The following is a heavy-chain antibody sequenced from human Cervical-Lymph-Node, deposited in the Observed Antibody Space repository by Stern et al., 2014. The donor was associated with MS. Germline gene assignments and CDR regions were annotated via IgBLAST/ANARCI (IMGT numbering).Heavy chain of an antibody. CDR2: EYYRSKGYN. CDR3: ARDSSSWYGWGYYFDY. D-gene: IGHD6-13*01. J-gene: IGHJ4*02. Sequence: QVQLQQSGPGLVKPSQTLSLTCAISGDSVSSNSAAWNWIRQSPSIGLEWLVREYYRSKGYNYYAVSVKSRTTNQHDTSTNPFSLQLNSVTPEDTAVYYCARDSSSWYGWGYYFDYWGQGTLVTVSS. V-gene: IGHV6-1*01. CDR1: GDSVSSNSAA.